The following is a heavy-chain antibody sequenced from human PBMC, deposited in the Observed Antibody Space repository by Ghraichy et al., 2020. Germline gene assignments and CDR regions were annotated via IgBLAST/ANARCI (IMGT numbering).Heavy chain of an antibody. CDR1: GGSISSYY. Sequence: SETLSLTCTVSGGSISSYYWSWIRQPPGKGLEWIGYIYYSGSTNYNPSLKSRVTISVDTSKNQFSLKLSSVTAADTAVYYCARDPMIGPFFDIWGQGTMVTVSS. V-gene: IGHV4-59*01. J-gene: IGHJ3*02. D-gene: IGHD3-22*01. CDR2: IYYSGST. CDR3: ARDPMIGPFFDI.